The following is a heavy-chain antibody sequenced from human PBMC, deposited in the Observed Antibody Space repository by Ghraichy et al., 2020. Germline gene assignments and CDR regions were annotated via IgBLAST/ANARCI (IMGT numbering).Heavy chain of an antibody. CDR3: AKDQGISSSWYYFDY. D-gene: IGHD6-13*01. V-gene: IGHV3-23*01. CDR2: ISGSGGST. CDR1: GFTFSSYA. J-gene: IGHJ4*02. Sequence: GGSLRLSCAASGFTFSSYAMSWVRQAPGKGLEWVSAISGSGGSTYYADSVKGRFTISRDNSKNTLYLQMNSLRAEDTAVYYCAKDQGISSSWYYFDYWGQGTLVTVSS.